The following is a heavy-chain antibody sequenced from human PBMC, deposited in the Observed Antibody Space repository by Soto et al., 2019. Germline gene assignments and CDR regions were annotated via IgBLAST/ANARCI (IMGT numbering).Heavy chain of an antibody. CDR3: ACGYYYGSGSYYPPYYYYGMDV. J-gene: IGHJ6*02. CDR1: GGTFSSYA. V-gene: IGHV1-69*01. D-gene: IGHD3-10*01. Sequence: QVQLVQSGAEVKKPGSSVKVSCKASGGTFSSYAISWVRQAPGQGLEWMGGIIPIFGTANYARKFQGRVTITADESTSTAYMELSSLRSEDTAVYYCACGYYYGSGSYYPPYYYYGMDVWGQGTTVTVSS. CDR2: IIPIFGTA.